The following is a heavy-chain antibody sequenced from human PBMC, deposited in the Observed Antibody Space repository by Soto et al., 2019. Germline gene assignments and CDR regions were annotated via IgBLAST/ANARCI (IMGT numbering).Heavy chain of an antibody. D-gene: IGHD2-21*01. V-gene: IGHV4-4*02. Sequence: QVQLQESGPRLVRPSETLSLTCAVSGGSISSTHSWSWVRQPPGKGLEWIAEIYHSGSTNYNPSLKGRATISVDKSKNQFSLKLNSVTAADTAVYFCARAVALPGLFYFDFWGQGTLVTVSS. CDR3: ARAVALPGLFYFDF. CDR1: GGSISSTHS. J-gene: IGHJ4*02. CDR2: IYHSGST.